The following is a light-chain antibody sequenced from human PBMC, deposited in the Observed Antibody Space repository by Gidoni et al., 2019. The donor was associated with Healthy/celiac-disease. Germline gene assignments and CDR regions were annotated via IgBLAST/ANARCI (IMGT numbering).Light chain of an antibody. J-gene: IGLJ1*01. CDR3: SSYTSSSGV. Sequence: QSALPQPASVSGSPGQSITISFTGTSSDVSGYNDVSWYQQHRGKAPKLMIYDISNRPSGVSNRFAGSKSGNTASLTSSGLQAEDEADYYCSSYTSSSGVFGTGTKVTVL. CDR2: DIS. V-gene: IGLV2-14*01. CDR1: SSDVSGYND.